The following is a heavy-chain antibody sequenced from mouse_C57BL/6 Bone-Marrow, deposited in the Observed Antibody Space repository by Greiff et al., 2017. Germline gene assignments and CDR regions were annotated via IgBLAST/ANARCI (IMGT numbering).Heavy chain of an antibody. CDR1: GYTFTSYD. J-gene: IGHJ1*03. Sequence: VQLQQSGPELVKPGASVKLSCKASGYTFTSYDINWVKQRSGQGLEWIGWIYPRDGSTKYNEKFKGKATLTVDTSSSTAYMELPSLTSEDSAVYFCARDYGSSYWYVDVWGTGTTVTVSS. CDR2: IYPRDGST. D-gene: IGHD1-1*01. V-gene: IGHV1-85*01. CDR3: ARDYGSSYWYVDV.